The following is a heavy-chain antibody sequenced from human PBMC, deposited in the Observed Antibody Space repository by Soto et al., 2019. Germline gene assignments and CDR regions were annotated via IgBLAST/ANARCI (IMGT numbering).Heavy chain of an antibody. J-gene: IGHJ4*02. CDR2: IKQDGSEK. D-gene: IGHD1-26*01. CDR3: GRDLPSGSYYDY. CDR1: GFTFSSYW. Sequence: PWGTLRLSCAASGFTFSSYWLSWVRQAPAKGQERVSNIKQDGSEKYYVDSVKGRFTISRDNAKNLPYLQRCRMRAEDTAVYYCGRDLPSGSYYDYWGQGTLVTVSS. V-gene: IGHV3-7*01.